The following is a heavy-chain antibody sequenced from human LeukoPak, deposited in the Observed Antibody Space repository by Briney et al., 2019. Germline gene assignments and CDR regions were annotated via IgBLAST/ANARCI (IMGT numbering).Heavy chain of an antibody. CDR1: GFTFSSYS. D-gene: IGHD2-21*02. V-gene: IGHV3-48*04. CDR3: ARGRRDCSGDCYVAFDI. Sequence: PGGSLRLSCAASGFTFSSYSMNWVRQAPGKGLEWVSYISSSSSTIYYADSVKGRFTISRDNAKNSLYLQMNSLRAEDTAVYYCARGRRDCSGDCYVAFDIWGQGTMVTVSS. J-gene: IGHJ3*02. CDR2: ISSSSSTI.